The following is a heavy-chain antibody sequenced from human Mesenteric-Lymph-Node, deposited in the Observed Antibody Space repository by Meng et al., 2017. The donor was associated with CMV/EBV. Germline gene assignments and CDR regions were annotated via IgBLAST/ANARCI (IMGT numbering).Heavy chain of an antibody. D-gene: IGHD2-2*01. CDR2: IRGRGGST. CDR3: AAAKVFRRVVPENYYYYGMDV. J-gene: IGHJ6*02. Sequence: GGSLRLSCVASGFTFSRNGMNWVRQAPGKGLDWVSAIRGRGGSTYYADSVKGRFTISRDNSKNTLYLEMNSLRAEDTAVYYCAAAKVFRRVVPENYYYYGMDVWGQGTTVTVSS. CDR1: GFTFSRNG. V-gene: IGHV3-23*01.